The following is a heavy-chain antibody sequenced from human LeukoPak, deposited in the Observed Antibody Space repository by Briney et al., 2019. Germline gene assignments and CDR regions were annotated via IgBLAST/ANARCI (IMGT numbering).Heavy chain of an antibody. Sequence: SETLSLTRTVSGGSISSYYWGWIRQPPGKGLEWIGYVYYSGSTNYNPSLKSRVTISVDTSKNQFSLKLSSVTAADTAVYYCARDDIGYCSSTSCSHYFDYWGQGTLVTVSS. CDR2: VYYSGST. CDR1: GGSISSYY. V-gene: IGHV4-59*01. D-gene: IGHD2-2*01. CDR3: ARDDIGYCSSTSCSHYFDY. J-gene: IGHJ4*02.